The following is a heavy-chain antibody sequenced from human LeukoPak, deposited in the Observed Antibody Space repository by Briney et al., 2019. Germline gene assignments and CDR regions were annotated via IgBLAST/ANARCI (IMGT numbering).Heavy chain of an antibody. D-gene: IGHD6-13*01. CDR1: GGSFSGYY. CDR3: ARLGGSAAAGSYYFDY. V-gene: IGHV4-34*01. Sequence: SETLSLTCAVYGGSFSGYYWSWIRQPPGKGLEWIGEINHSGSTNYNPSLQSRVTISVDTSKNQFSLKLSSVTAADTAVYYCARLGGSAAAGSYYFDYWGQGTLVTVSS. J-gene: IGHJ4*02. CDR2: INHSGST.